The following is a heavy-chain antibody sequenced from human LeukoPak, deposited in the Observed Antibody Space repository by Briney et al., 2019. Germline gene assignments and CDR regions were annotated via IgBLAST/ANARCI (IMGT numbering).Heavy chain of an antibody. Sequence: ASVKVSCKVSGYTLTELSMHWVRQAPGKGLEWMGGFDPEDGETIYAQKFQGRVTMTEDTSTDTAYMELSSLRSEDTAVYYCATRYYYDSSGPLDYWGQGTLVTVSP. D-gene: IGHD3-22*01. J-gene: IGHJ4*02. V-gene: IGHV1-24*01. CDR1: GYTLTELS. CDR3: ATRYYYDSSGPLDY. CDR2: FDPEDGET.